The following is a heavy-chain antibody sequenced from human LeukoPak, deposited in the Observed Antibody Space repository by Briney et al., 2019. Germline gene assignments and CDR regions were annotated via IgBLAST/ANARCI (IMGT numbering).Heavy chain of an antibody. CDR3: ARGLTILDY. Sequence: PSETLSLTCAVYGGSFSGYYWSWIRPPPGKGLEWIGEINHSGSTNYNPSLKSRVTISVDTSKNQFSLKLSSVTAADTAVYYCARGLTILDYWGQGTLVTVSS. J-gene: IGHJ4*02. CDR1: GGSFSGYY. CDR2: INHSGST. D-gene: IGHD3-3*01. V-gene: IGHV4-34*01.